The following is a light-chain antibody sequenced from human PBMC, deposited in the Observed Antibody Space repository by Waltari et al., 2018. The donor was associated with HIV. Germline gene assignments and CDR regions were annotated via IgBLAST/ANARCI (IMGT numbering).Light chain of an antibody. Sequence: QLLLTPSPSASASLGASVKLTCTLSSGHSNYAIAWHQQQPGKGPRYLMKVDIDGSHARGDGVPDRFSGSTSGADHYLTISSLQSEDEADYYCQAWGTGIRVFGGGTKLTVL. V-gene: IGLV4-69*01. CDR3: QAWGTGIRV. J-gene: IGLJ3*02. CDR2: VDIDGSH. CDR1: SGHSNYA.